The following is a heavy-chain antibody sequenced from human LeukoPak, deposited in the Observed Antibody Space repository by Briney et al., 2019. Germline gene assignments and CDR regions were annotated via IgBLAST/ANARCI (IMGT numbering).Heavy chain of an antibody. CDR1: SASISSYS. D-gene: IGHD3-10*01. CDR2: IYTSGST. J-gene: IGHJ6*03. Sequence: SETLSLTCTVSSASISSYSWSWIRQPAGKGLELIGRIYTSGSTNYNPSLKSRVTMSIDTSTNQFSLRLTSVAAADTAVYYCARYYGSRILGYYMDVWGKGTTVTVSS. V-gene: IGHV4-4*07. CDR3: ARYYGSRILGYYMDV.